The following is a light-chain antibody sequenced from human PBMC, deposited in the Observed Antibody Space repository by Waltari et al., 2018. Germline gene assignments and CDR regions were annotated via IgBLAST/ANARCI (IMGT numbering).Light chain of an antibody. CDR2: EGS. J-gene: IGLJ2*01. CDR3: CSYASGDTIL. V-gene: IGLV2-23*01. Sequence: QSALTQPASVSGSPGPSITISCTGTSSAVGSYTLVSWFQHHPGKAHQLMIYEGSKRPSGVSNRFSGSKSGNTASLTISGLQAEDEADYYCCSYASGDTILFGGGTKLTVL. CDR1: SSAVGSYTL.